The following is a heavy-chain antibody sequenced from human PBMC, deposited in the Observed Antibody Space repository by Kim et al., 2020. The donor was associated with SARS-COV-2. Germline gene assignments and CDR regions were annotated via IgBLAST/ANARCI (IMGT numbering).Heavy chain of an antibody. D-gene: IGHD1-26*01. CDR3: ARDRPRGWEAYYYYGMDV. CDR1: GFTFSSYS. V-gene: IGHV3-48*02. Sequence: GGSLRLSCAASGFTFSSYSMNWVRQAPGKGLEWVSYISSSSSTIYYADSVKGRFTISRDNAKNSLYLQMNSLRDEDTAVYYCARDRPRGWEAYYYYGMDVWGQGTTVTVSS. J-gene: IGHJ6*02. CDR2: ISSSSSTI.